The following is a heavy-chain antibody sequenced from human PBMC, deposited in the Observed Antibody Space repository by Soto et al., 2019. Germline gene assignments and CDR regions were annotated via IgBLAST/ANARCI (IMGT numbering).Heavy chain of an antibody. CDR1: GGSFSGYY. V-gene: IGHV3-15*05. CDR2: IKSKLNGGTS. D-gene: IGHD2-2*01. J-gene: IGHJ4*02. Sequence: ETLSLTCAVYGGSFSGYYWSWIRQPPGKGLEWVGRIKSKLNGGTSDYAAPVKGRFAVSRDDSRNMFYLQMNSLKTEDTGIYYCTTDSYTSIKVVRFDYWGQGTVVTVSS. CDR3: TTDSYTSIKVVRFDY.